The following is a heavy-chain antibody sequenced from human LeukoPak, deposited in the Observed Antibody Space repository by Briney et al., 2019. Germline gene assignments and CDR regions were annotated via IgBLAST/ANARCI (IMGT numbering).Heavy chain of an antibody. D-gene: IGHD6-6*01. V-gene: IGHV1-18*01. CDR1: GYTFTSYG. Sequence: ASVKVSCKASGYTFTSYGISWVRQAPGQGLEWMGWISAYNGSTNYAQKLQGRVTMTTDTSTSTAYMELRSLRSDDTAVYYCARDLSIAARGALVDPWGQGTLVTVSS. J-gene: IGHJ5*02. CDR3: ARDLSIAARGALVDP. CDR2: ISAYNGST.